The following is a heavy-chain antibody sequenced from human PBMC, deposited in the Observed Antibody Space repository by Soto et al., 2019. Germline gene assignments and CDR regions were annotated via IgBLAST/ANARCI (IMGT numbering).Heavy chain of an antibody. CDR2: IYYSGST. V-gene: IGHV4-31*03. CDR3: ARHYCSGGSCSTCFDI. CDR1: GGSISSGGYY. D-gene: IGHD2-15*01. J-gene: IGHJ3*02. Sequence: QVQLQESGPGLVKPSQTLSLTCTVSGGSISSGGYYWSWIRQHPGKGLEWIGYIYYSGSTYYNPSLKSRVTISVDTSKNPFSLKLSSVTAADTAVYYCARHYCSGGSCSTCFDIWGQGTMVTVSS.